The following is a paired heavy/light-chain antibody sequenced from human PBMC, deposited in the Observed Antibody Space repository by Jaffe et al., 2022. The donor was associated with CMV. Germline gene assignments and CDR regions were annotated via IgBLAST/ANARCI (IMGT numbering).Light chain of an antibody. V-gene: IGLV1-44*01. CDR2: TNY. CDR3: ATWDDSLNGHVV. J-gene: IGLJ2*01. Sequence: QSVLTQPPSVSGTPGQRVTISCSGSSSNIGGNTVNWYQHLPGTAPKLLIYTNYQRPSGVPDRFSGSKSGTSASLAITGLQSEDEADYYCATWDDSLNGHVVFGGGTKLTVL. CDR1: SSNIGGNT.
Heavy chain of an antibody. J-gene: IGHJ4*02. CDR2: INSGSAYI. CDR3: ARDVYCGGDCHSPIASDY. D-gene: IGHD2-21*02. Sequence: EVQLLESGGGLVKPGGSLRLYCAASGFNFNNYIMSWVRQAPGKGLEWVSSINSGSAYIYYADSVKGRFTISRDNAKNLLYLQMNSLRAEDTAVYYCARDVYCGGDCHSPIASDYWGQGTLVTVSS. V-gene: IGHV3-21*06. CDR1: GFNFNNYI.